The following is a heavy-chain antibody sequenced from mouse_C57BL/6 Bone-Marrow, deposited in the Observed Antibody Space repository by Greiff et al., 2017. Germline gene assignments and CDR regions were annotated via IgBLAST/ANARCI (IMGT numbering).Heavy chain of an antibody. J-gene: IGHJ3*01. D-gene: IGHD1-1*01. CDR2: IDPSDSYT. V-gene: IGHV1-50*01. CDR3: ARMITTEGFAY. Sequence: VKLQQPGAELVKPGASVKLSCKASGYTFTSYWMQWVKQRPGQGLEWIGEIDPSDSYTNYNQKFKGKATLTVDTSSSTAYMQLSSLTSEDSAVYYCARMITTEGFAYWGQGTLVTVSA. CDR1: GYTFTSYW.